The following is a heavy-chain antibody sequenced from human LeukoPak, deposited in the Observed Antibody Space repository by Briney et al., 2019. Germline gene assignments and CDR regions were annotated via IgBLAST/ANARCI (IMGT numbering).Heavy chain of an antibody. V-gene: IGHV3-74*01. J-gene: IGHJ5*02. D-gene: IGHD3-22*01. CDR3: ARDPDSSGYPNWFDP. CDR2: INSDGSGT. Sequence: GSLRLSCAASGFTFSSYWMHWVRQAPGKGLVWVSRINSDGSGTSYADSVKGRFTISRDNAKNTLYLQMNSLRAEDTAVYYCARDPDSSGYPNWFDPWGQGTLVTVSS. CDR1: GFTFSSYW.